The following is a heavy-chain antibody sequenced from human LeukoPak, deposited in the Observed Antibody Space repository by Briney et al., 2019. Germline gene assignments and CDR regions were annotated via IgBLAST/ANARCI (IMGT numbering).Heavy chain of an antibody. CDR1: GFTFSSYG. CDR3: AVGGFRYYFDY. CDR2: IWYDGSNK. V-gene: IGHV3-33*01. Sequence: PGRSLRLSCAASGFTFSSYGMHWVRQAPGKGLEWVAVIWYDGSNKYYADSVKGRFTISRDNSKNTLYLQMNSLRAEDTAVYYCAVGGFRYYFDYWGQGTLVTVSS. D-gene: IGHD3-10*01. J-gene: IGHJ4*02.